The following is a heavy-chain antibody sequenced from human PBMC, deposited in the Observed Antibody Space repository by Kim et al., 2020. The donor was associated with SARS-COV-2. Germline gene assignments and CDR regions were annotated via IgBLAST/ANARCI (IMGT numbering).Heavy chain of an antibody. CDR1: GFTVSSNY. Sequence: GGSLRLSCAASGFTVSSNYMSWVRQAPGKGLEWVSVIYSGGSTYYADSVKGRFTISRDNSKNTLYLQMNSLRAEDTAVYYCARDGSGSSSDYYYGMDVWGQGTTVTVSS. V-gene: IGHV3-53*01. J-gene: IGHJ6*02. D-gene: IGHD6-6*01. CDR2: IYSGGST. CDR3: ARDGSGSSSDYYYGMDV.